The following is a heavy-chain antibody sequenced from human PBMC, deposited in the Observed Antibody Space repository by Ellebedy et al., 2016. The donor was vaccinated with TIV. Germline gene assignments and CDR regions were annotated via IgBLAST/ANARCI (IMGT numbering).Heavy chain of an antibody. CDR1: GFTFSDYN. J-gene: IGHJ2*01. CDR2: ISGSGSTM. CDR3: AKGPKADL. Sequence: GGSLRLXXAVSGFTFSDYNMKWVRQAPGKGLEWVSYISGSGSTMSYADSVKGRFTISRDNARNSLYLQMNSLRAEDTAVYYCAKGPKADLWGRGTLVTVSS. V-gene: IGHV3-48*04.